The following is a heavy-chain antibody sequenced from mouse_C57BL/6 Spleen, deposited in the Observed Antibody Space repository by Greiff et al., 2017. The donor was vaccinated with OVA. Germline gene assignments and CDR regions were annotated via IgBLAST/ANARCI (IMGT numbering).Heavy chain of an antibody. CDR2: IHPNSGST. V-gene: IGHV1-64*01. Sequence: QVQLQQPGAELVKPGASVKLSCKASGYTFTSYWMHWVKQRPGQGLEWIGMIHPNSGSTNYNEKFKSKATLTVDKSSSTAYMQLSSLTSEDSAVYYCAREATQAIWLAYWGQGTLVTVSA. D-gene: IGHD3-2*02. CDR3: AREATQAIWLAY. CDR1: GYTFTSYW. J-gene: IGHJ3*01.